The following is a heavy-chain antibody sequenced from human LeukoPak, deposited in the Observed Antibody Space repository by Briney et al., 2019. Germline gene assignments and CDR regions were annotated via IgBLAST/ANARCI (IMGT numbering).Heavy chain of an antibody. CDR3: ARGAAGGSGGIDY. J-gene: IGHJ4*02. CDR1: GFTVSSNY. CDR2: IYSGADT. V-gene: IGHV3-53*01. D-gene: IGHD6-13*01. Sequence: PGGSLRLSCAASGFTVSSNYMSWVRQAPEKGLGWVSIIYSGADTYYADSVKGRFTVSRDNSKNTVYLQMNSLRAEDTAVYYCARGAAGGSGGIDYWGQGTLVTVSS.